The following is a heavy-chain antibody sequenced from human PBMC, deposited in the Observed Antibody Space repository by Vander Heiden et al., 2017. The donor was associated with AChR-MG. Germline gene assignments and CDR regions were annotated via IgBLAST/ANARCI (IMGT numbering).Heavy chain of an antibody. Sequence: QVQLQESGPGLVKPSPTLSLTCTVSGASISSGDYYWSWIRQPPGKGLEWIGCIYSSGSTYYNPSLKSRLTISADTSKNQFSLKLSSVTAADPAVYYCARGDAFDIWGQGTMVTVSS. CDR2: IYSSGST. CDR1: GASISSGDYY. CDR3: ARGDAFDI. J-gene: IGHJ3*02. V-gene: IGHV4-30-4*01.